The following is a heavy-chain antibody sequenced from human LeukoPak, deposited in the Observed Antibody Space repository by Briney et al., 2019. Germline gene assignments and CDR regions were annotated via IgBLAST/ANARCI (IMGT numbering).Heavy chain of an antibody. J-gene: IGHJ4*02. CDR1: GFTFSSYA. CDR2: ISGSGGST. V-gene: IGHV3-23*01. CDR3: ARDLGYSGFH. D-gene: IGHD5-12*01. Sequence: GGSLRLSCAASGFTFSSYAMSWVRQAPGKGLEWVSAISGSGGSTYYADSVKGRFTISRDNAKNSLYLQMNSLRAEDTAVYYCARDLGYSGFHWGQGTLVTVSS.